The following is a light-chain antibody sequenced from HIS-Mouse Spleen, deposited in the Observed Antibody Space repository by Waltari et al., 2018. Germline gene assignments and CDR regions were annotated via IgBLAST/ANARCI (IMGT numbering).Light chain of an antibody. V-gene: IGLV3-19*01. CDR3: NSRDSSGNHWV. J-gene: IGLJ3*02. CDR2: GKN. Sequence: SSELTQDPAVSVALGQTVRITCQGDSLRSYYASWYQQKPGQAPVLVIYGKNNRTSGLPDRFSGSSSGNTASLTITGAQAEDEADYYCNSRDSSGNHWVFGGGTKLTVL. CDR1: SLRSYY.